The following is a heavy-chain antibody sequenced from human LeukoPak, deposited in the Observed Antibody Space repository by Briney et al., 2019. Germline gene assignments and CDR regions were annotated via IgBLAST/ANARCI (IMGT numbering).Heavy chain of an antibody. V-gene: IGHV3-21*01. Sequence: PGGSLRLFCAASGFPFSEHEMNWVRQAPGEGVGWVSSISCRSSYIYYADSVKGRFTIYRDNANNSLYLQMKSRRAEDTAVYYCAKEHSSGYYLGYWGQGTLVTVSS. D-gene: IGHD3-22*01. CDR2: ISCRSSYI. J-gene: IGHJ4*02. CDR3: AKEHSSGYYLGY. CDR1: GFPFSEHE.